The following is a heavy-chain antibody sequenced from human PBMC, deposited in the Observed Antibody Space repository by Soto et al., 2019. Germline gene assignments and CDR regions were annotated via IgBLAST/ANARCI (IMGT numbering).Heavy chain of an antibody. J-gene: IGHJ3*02. CDR2: IIPIFGTV. CDR1: GGTFSSHA. V-gene: IGHV1-69*06. D-gene: IGHD2-15*01. Sequence: QVQLVQSGAEVKKPGSSVKLSCKASGGTFSSHAVSWVRQAPGQGFEWMGGIIPIFGTVNYTQKFQDRVTITADKSTSIAHMELSSLRSEDTAIYYCAQADIVLMGGAFDIWGQGTMVTVSS. CDR3: AQADIVLMGGAFDI.